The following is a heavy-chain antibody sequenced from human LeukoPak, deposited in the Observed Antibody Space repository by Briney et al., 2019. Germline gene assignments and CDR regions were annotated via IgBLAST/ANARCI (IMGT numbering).Heavy chain of an antibody. Sequence: GGSLRLSCEASGFTFSSYAMSWVRQAPGKRLEWVSAVSGSGGSTDYADSVKGRFTISRDNSMSTLYLQMNGLRAEDTAIYYCAKVRPMYGDYSRSLHYWGQGTLVTVSS. J-gene: IGHJ4*02. CDR1: GFTFSSYA. V-gene: IGHV3-23*01. CDR3: AKVRPMYGDYSRSLHY. CDR2: VSGSGGST. D-gene: IGHD4-17*01.